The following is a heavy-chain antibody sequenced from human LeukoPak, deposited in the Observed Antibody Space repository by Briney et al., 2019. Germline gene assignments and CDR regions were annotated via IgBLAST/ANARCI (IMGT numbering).Heavy chain of an antibody. CDR3: ARLGNPMATYDYVWGSHRYFHY. Sequence: SETLSLTCTVSGGSISSSSYYWGWIRQPPGKGLEWIGTIYYSGSTSYNPSLKRRLTISVDTSKNQFSLKLSSVTAADTAVYYCARLGNPMATYDYVWGSHRYFHYWGQGTLVTVSS. CDR2: IYYSGST. V-gene: IGHV4-39*01. CDR1: GGSISSSSYY. J-gene: IGHJ4*02. D-gene: IGHD3-16*02.